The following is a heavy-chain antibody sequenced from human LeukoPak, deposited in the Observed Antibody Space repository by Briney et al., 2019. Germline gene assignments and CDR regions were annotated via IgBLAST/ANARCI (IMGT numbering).Heavy chain of an antibody. CDR1: GFTFSSYA. J-gene: IGHJ4*02. V-gene: IGHV3-30-3*01. CDR2: ISYDGSNK. Sequence: PGGSLRPSCAASGFTFSSYAMHWVRQAPGKGLEWVAVISYDGSNKYYADSVKGRFTISRDNSKNTLYLQMNSLRAEDTAVYYCARGGSEAPSDYWGQGTLVTVSS. D-gene: IGHD3-16*01. CDR3: ARGGSEAPSDY.